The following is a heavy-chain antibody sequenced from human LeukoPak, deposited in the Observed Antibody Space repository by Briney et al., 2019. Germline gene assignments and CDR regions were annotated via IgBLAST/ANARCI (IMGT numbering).Heavy chain of an antibody. CDR3: ARDLATINGIAWYYFEN. D-gene: IGHD5-12*01. J-gene: IGHJ4*02. V-gene: IGHV1-2*02. CDR1: GYTFTDRY. CDR2: INPNTGGT. Sequence: GASVKVFCKASGYTFTDRYIHWVRQAPGQGFEWMGWINPNTGGTDYAQKFQDRIAISTYTSISTVYMELSRLKSDDTALYYCARDLATINGIAWYYFENWGQGTLVTVS.